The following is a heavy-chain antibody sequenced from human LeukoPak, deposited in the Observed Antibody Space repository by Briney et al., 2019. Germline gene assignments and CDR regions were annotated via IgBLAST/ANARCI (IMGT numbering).Heavy chain of an antibody. V-gene: IGHV3-48*03. CDR3: TRVQAGRSGLMDV. CDR1: GFTFSSYE. CDR2: ISSSGRII. D-gene: IGHD2-8*02. Sequence: PGGSLRLSCAASGFTFSSYEMNWVRQAPGKGLEWVSDISSSGRIIYYADSVKGRLTISRDNTKNSLYLQMNSLRDEDAAVYHCTRVQAGRSGLMDVWGRGTTVTVSS. J-gene: IGHJ6*02.